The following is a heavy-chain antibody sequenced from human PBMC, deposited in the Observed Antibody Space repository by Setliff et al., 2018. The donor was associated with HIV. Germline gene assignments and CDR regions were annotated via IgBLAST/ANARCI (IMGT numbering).Heavy chain of an antibody. V-gene: IGHV3-72*01. CDR1: GFTFSSYE. J-gene: IGHJ4*02. Sequence: GGSLRLSCAASGFTFSSYEMNWIRQAPGKGLEWVGRSTDKVNGYITEYAASVQGRFTISRDDSKDSLFLQMNNLKTEDTAAYYCVRAAAGLDIWSQGILVTVSS. CDR3: VRAAAGLDI. CDR2: STDKVNGYIT.